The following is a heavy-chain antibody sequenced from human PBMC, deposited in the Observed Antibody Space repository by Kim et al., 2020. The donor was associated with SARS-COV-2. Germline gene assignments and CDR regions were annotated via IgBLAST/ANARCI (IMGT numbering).Heavy chain of an antibody. CDR3: ARDYYGSGSYYNVGYYGMDV. J-gene: IGHJ6*02. D-gene: IGHD3-10*01. Sequence: SVKVSCKASGGTFSSYAISWVRQAPGQGLEWMGGIIPIFGTANYAQKFQGRVTITADESTSTAYMELSSLRSEDTAVYYCARDYYGSGSYYNVGYYGMDVWGQGTTVTVSS. CDR1: GGTFSSYA. CDR2: IIPIFGTA. V-gene: IGHV1-69*13.